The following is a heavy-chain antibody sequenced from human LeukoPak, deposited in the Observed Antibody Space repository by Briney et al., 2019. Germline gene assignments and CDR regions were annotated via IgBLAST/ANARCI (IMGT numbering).Heavy chain of an antibody. V-gene: IGHV4-4*07. CDR3: ARESRVLIGDGYYLFS. J-gene: IGHJ4*02. CDR2: IYTGRST. D-gene: IGHD2-21*02. CDR1: GGSISNYY. Sequence: SEPLSLTCTVSGGSISNYYWSRLRQPAGKGLEWIGRIYTGRSTDYNPSLKSRVTMSVDTSSNQFSLKMTSVTAADTAIYYCARESRVLIGDGYYLFSWGPGTLVTVSS.